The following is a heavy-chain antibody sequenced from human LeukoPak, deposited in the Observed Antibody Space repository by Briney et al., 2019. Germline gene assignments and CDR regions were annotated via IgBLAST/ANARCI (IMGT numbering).Heavy chain of an antibody. CDR3: ARDYRAGVYFDL. Sequence: ASVKVSCKASGYTFTGYYMHGVRQAPGQGLEWMGRINPNSGGTNYAQKFQGRVTMTRDTSISTAYMELSRLSSDDTAVYYCARDYRAGVYFDLWGRGTLVTVSS. CDR2: INPNSGGT. CDR1: GYTFTGYY. V-gene: IGHV1-2*06. J-gene: IGHJ2*01. D-gene: IGHD1-26*01.